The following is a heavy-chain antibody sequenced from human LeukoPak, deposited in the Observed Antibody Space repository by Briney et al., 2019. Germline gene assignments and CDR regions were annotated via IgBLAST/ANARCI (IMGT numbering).Heavy chain of an antibody. D-gene: IGHD4-17*01. CDR1: GFTFSSYW. CDR3: ARDGQDYGDYFWYFDN. V-gene: IGHV3-48*01. Sequence: GGSLRLSCAASGFTFSSYWMTWVRQAPGKGLEWVSHISRSGSTRYYADSLKGRFTISRDNSKNTLYLQMNSLRAEDTAVYYCARDGQDYGDYFWYFDNWGQGTLVTVSS. CDR2: ISRSGSTR. J-gene: IGHJ4*02.